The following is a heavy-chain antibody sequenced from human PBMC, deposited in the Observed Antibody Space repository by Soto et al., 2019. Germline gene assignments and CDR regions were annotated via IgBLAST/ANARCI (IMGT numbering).Heavy chain of an antibody. CDR3: TRDSSGWYDAFDI. CDR2: IRSKAYGGTT. Sequence: GGSLRLSCTASGFTFGDYAMSWFRQAPGKGLEWVGFIRSKAYGGTTEYAASVKGRFTISRDDSKSIAYLQMNSLKTEDTAVYYCTRDSSGWYDAFDIWGQGTMVTVSS. J-gene: IGHJ3*02. D-gene: IGHD6-19*01. V-gene: IGHV3-49*03. CDR1: GFTFGDYA.